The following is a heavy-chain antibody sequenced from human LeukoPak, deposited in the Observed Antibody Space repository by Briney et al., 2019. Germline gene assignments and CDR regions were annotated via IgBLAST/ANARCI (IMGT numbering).Heavy chain of an antibody. J-gene: IGHJ4*02. CDR2: IKQDGSEK. D-gene: IGHD3-10*01. Sequence: GGSLRLSCAASGFTFSSYWMSWVRQAPGKGLEWVANIKQDGSEKYYVDSVKGRFTISRDNAKNSLYLQMNSLRAEDTALYHCARVFNYYGSGSYYFDYWGQGTLVTVSS. CDR1: GFTFSSYW. V-gene: IGHV3-7*03. CDR3: ARVFNYYGSGSYYFDY.